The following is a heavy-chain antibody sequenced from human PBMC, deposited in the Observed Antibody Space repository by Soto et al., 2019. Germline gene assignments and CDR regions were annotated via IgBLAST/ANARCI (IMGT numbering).Heavy chain of an antibody. CDR3: ATRPGGGGAFDF. D-gene: IGHD2-2*01. CDR1: GLTFSNYE. CDR2: IGRGGTTT. Sequence: PGGSLRLSCAASGLTFSNYEMNWVRQAPGKGLEWVSYIGRGGTTTYYADSLKGRFTISRDNAKNSLYLQMNSLRAEDTAVYYCATRPGGGGAFDFWGQGPMLTV. J-gene: IGHJ3*01. V-gene: IGHV3-48*03.